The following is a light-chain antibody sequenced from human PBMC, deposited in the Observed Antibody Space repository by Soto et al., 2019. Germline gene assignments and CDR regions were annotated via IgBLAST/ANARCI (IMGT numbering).Light chain of an antibody. V-gene: IGKV3-15*01. CDR2: GAS. CDR1: QSVSSN. J-gene: IGKJ2*01. Sequence: EIVMTQSPATLSVSPGERAALSCRASQSVSSNFAWYQQKPGQAPRLLIYGASTRGTGIPARYSGSGSGTEFTLTISSLQSEDFAVYYCQQYNNWPYTFGTGTKIEI. CDR3: QQYNNWPYT.